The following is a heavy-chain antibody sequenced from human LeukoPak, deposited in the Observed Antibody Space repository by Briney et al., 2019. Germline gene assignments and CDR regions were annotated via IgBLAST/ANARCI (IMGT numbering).Heavy chain of an antibody. V-gene: IGHV4-34*01. CDR2: INHSGST. CDR1: GGSFSGYY. J-gene: IGHJ4*02. Sequence: SETLSLTCVVYGGSFSGYYWSWIRQPPGKGREWIGEINHSGSTNYNPSLTSRVTISVDTSKNQFSLKLSSVTAADTAVYYCAPLGYCSGGSCYRRVDWGQGTLVTVSS. CDR3: APLGYCSGGSCYRRVD. D-gene: IGHD2-15*01.